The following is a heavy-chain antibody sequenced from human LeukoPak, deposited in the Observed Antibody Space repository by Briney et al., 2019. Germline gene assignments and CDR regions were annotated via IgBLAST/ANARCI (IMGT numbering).Heavy chain of an antibody. Sequence: SETLSLTCTVSGGSISSYYWNWIRQPPGKGLEWIGYIYYSGSTNYNPSLKSRVTISVDTSKNQFSLRLSSVTAADTAVYYCARLQGGGSYYAVRYYYYYMDVWGKGTTVTISS. J-gene: IGHJ6*03. CDR2: IYYSGST. D-gene: IGHD3-10*01. CDR3: ARLQGGGSYYAVRYYYYYMDV. V-gene: IGHV4-59*01. CDR1: GGSISSYY.